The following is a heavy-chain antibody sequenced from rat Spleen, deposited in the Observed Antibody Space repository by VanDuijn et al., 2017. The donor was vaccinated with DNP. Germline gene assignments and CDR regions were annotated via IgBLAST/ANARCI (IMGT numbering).Heavy chain of an antibody. CDR2: INSAGTI. V-gene: IGHV3-3*01. CDR3: ARWSDYFDY. D-gene: IGHD4-2*01. CDR1: DYSITSCCR. Sequence: VQLQESGPGLVEPSQSLSLTCSVTDYSITSCCRWTWIRKFPGHKLEWMGYINSAGTIEYNPSLKGRISITRDTSKNQFFLQVNSVTTEDTATYYCARWSDYFDYWGQGVMVTVSS. J-gene: IGHJ2*01.